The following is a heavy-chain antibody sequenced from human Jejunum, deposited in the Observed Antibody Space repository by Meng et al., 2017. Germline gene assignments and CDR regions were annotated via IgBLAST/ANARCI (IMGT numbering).Heavy chain of an antibody. Sequence: EVQLVQSGGGLAQPGGSLRLSCAASGFTFTDSGMSWVSQAPGKGLEWVSTISLSGDSTKYADSVKGRFTISRDNSKNTLYLQMNSLRAEDTAVYFCAKPYGSGDFDSWGQGTLVTVSS. CDR3: AKPYGSGDFDS. J-gene: IGHJ4*02. CDR2: ISLSGDST. V-gene: IGHV3-23*04. D-gene: IGHD3-10*01. CDR1: GFTFTDSG.